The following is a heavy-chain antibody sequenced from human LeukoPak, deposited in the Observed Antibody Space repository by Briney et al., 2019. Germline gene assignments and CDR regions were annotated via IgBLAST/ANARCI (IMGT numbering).Heavy chain of an antibody. J-gene: IGHJ4*02. CDR1: GFTFSRNG. V-gene: IGHV3-48*04. CDR3: ARERFWSGYHIDY. Sequence: PGGSLRLSCAASGFTFSRNGMHWVRQAPGKGLEWVSYISSSGSTIYYADSVKGRFTISRDNAKNSLYLQMNSLRAEDTAVYYCARERFWSGYHIDYWGQGTLVTVSS. D-gene: IGHD3-3*01. CDR2: ISSSGSTI.